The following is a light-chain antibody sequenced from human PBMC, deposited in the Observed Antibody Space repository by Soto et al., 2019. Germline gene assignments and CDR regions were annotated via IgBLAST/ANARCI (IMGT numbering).Light chain of an antibody. J-gene: IGLJ2*01. CDR1: SSDVGAYNY. CDR3: SSYAGSNNLGVV. Sequence: QSVLTQPPSASGSPGQSVTISCTGTSSDVGAYNYVSWYQQHPGKAPKLMIYEVIKRPSGVPDRFSGSKSGNTASLTVSGLQAEDEADYYCSSYAGSNNLGVVFGGGTKLTVL. V-gene: IGLV2-8*01. CDR2: EVI.